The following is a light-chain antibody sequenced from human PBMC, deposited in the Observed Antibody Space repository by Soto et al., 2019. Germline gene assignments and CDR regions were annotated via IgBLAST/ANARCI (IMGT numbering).Light chain of an antibody. J-gene: IGKJ1*01. Sequence: DIQMTQSPSSLSASVGDRVTITCRASQTILRYLNWYQQQSGRAPKLLISAASSLQSGVPSRFNGSRSGTDFTFTINTPQPEDSATYYCQQTYTTPWTFGQGTKVE. CDR1: QTILRY. V-gene: IGKV1-39*01. CDR2: AAS. CDR3: QQTYTTPWT.